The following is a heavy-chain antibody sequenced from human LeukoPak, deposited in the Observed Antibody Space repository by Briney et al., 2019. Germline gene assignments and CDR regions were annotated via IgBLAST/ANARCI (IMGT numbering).Heavy chain of an antibody. CDR3: ARQYSSGWSYYYGLDV. CDR1: GDSVSSITAA. D-gene: IGHD6-19*01. CDR2: TYYRSKWYN. Sequence: SQTLSLTCAISGDSVSSITAAWNWIRQFPSRGLEWLGRTYYRSKWYNDYAVSVKSRITINPDTSKNQVSLQLNSVTPEDTAVYYCARQYSSGWSYYYGLDVWGQGTTVTVSS. J-gene: IGHJ6*02. V-gene: IGHV6-1*01.